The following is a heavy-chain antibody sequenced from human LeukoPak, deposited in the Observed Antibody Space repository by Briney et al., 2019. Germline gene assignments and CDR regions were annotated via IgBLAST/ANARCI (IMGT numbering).Heavy chain of an antibody. J-gene: IGHJ4*02. V-gene: IGHV3-48*02. Sequence: PGGSLRLSCVASGFAFSRYSMNWVRQAPGKGLEWVSYVSSGTISTTTYYADFVKCRFTMSRDNGKNSLYLQMNSLRDEDTALYFCARSKGAHDYWGQGTLVTVSS. CDR2: VSSGTISTTT. CDR1: GFAFSRYS. D-gene: IGHD1-26*01. CDR3: ARSKGAHDY.